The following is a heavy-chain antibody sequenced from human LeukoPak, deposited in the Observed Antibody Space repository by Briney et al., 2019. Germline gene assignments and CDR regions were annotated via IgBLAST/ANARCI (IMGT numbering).Heavy chain of an antibody. J-gene: IGHJ4*02. Sequence: SETLSLTCTVSGGSISSSSYYWGWIRQPPGKGLEWIGSIYYSGSTYYNPSLKSRVTISVDTSKNQFSLKLSSVTAADTAVYYCARLWFGEFKFDYWGQGTLVTVSP. CDR3: ARLWFGEFKFDY. V-gene: IGHV4-39*07. D-gene: IGHD3-10*01. CDR2: IYYSGST. CDR1: GGSISSSSYY.